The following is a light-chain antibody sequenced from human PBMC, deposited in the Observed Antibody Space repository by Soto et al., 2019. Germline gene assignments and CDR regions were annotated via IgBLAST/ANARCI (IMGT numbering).Light chain of an antibody. J-gene: IGKJ3*01. Sequence: IVVNMSLGTLSLSKGERATLSCRASQSVSSSYLAWYQQKPGQAPRLLIYGASSRATGIPARFSGSGSGTEFTLTICSLQSEDFALYYCQQSNIWPLPFCPGANVDIK. V-gene: IGKV3D-15*01. CDR2: GAS. CDR1: QSVSSSY. CDR3: QQSNIWPLP.